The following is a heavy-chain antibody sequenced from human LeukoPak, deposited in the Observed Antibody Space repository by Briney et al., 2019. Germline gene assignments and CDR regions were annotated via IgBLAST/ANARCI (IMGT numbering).Heavy chain of an antibody. V-gene: IGHV4-30-2*01. J-gene: IGHJ4*02. D-gene: IGHD3-9*01. CDR1: GGSISSGGYS. CDR2: IYHSGST. CDR3: ARGGPEDILTGYYGVDY. Sequence: PSETLSLTCAVSGGSISSGGYSWSWIRQPPGKGLEWIGYIYHSGSTYYNPSLKSRVTISVDRSKNQFSLKLSSVTAADTAVYYCARGGPEDILTGYYGVDYWGQGTLVTVSS.